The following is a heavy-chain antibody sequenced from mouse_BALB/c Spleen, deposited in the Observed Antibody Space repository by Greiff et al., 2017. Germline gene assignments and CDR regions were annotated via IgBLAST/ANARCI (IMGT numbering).Heavy chain of an antibody. J-gene: IGHJ4*01. CDR1: GFTFSNYW. CDR3: TREYYAMDY. CDR2: IRLKSNNYAT. Sequence: EVQLVESGGGLVQPGGSMKLSCVASGFTFSNYWMNWVRQSPEKGLEWVAEIRLKSNNYATHYAESVKGRFTISRDDSKSSVYLQMNNLRAEDTGIYYCTREYYAMDYWGQGTSVTVSS. V-gene: IGHV6-6*02.